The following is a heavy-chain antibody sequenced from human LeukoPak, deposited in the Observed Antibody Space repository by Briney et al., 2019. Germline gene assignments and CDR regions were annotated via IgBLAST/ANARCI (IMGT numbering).Heavy chain of an antibody. V-gene: IGHV4-34*01. CDR3: ARGGVYYDILTGQPPICFDP. J-gene: IGHJ5*02. Sequence: KPSETLSLTCAVYGGSFSGYYCSWIRQPPGKGLEWIGEINHSGSTNYNPSLKSRVTISVDTSTNQFSLKLSSVTAAHTRVYYWARGGVYYDILTGQPPICFDPWGQGTLVTVSS. CDR2: INHSGST. D-gene: IGHD3-9*01. CDR1: GGSFSGYY.